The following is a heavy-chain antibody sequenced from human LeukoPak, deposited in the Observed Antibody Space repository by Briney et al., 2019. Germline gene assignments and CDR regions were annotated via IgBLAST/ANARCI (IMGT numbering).Heavy chain of an antibody. CDR3: ARDHYYYDSSAYFYDL. D-gene: IGHD3-22*01. Sequence: GGSLRLSCAASGFTFSSYSMNWVRQAPGKGLEWVSSISSSSSYIYYADSVKGRFTISRDNSKNTVYLQMNSLRAEDTAVYYCARDHYYYDSSAYFYDLWGQGTLVTVSS. J-gene: IGHJ4*02. V-gene: IGHV3-21*01. CDR1: GFTFSSYS. CDR2: ISSSSSYI.